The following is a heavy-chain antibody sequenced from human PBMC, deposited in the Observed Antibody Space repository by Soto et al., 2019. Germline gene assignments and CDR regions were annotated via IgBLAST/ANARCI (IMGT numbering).Heavy chain of an antibody. D-gene: IGHD2-21*02. J-gene: IGHJ3*01. CDR1: GYIFSSFH. Sequence: QAQLVQSGAEVRTPGASVKVSCKASGYIFSSFHINWVRQAPGQGLEWMGWISGYSGNTKYAQSLQGRVTMTTDTTTDTATMELRILRSDETAMYFCANDVFGDVDAFDLWGRGTMVTVSS. V-gene: IGHV1-18*01. CDR2: ISGYSGNT. CDR3: ANDVFGDVDAFDL.